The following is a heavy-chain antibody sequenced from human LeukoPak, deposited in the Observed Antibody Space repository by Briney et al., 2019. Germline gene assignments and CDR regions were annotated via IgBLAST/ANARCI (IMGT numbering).Heavy chain of an antibody. Sequence: GASVKVSCKTSGYVFSDYYIHWVRQAPGQGLEWVGWINPNRGGTKYAQRFQDRVTMTRDRSTSTAYMDLTRLTSDDTAVYYCVRDFRVGGDFWGQGTLVSVSS. CDR1: GYVFSDYY. D-gene: IGHD2-15*01. V-gene: IGHV1-2*02. J-gene: IGHJ4*02. CDR3: VRDFRVGGDF. CDR2: INPNRGGT.